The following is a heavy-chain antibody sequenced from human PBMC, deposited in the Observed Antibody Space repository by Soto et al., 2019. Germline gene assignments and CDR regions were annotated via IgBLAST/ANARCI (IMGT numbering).Heavy chain of an antibody. D-gene: IGHD3-22*01. J-gene: IGHJ4*02. V-gene: IGHV4-31*03. CDR1: GGSISSYY. CDR2: IYYSGST. CDR3: ARGGVVEYYYDSSGYYPFFDY. Sequence: TLSLTCTVSGGSISSYYWSWIRQHPGKGLEWIGYIYYSGSTYYNPSLKSRVTISVDTSKNQFSLKLSSVTAADTAVYYCARGGVVEYYYDSSGYYPFFDYWGQGTLVTVSS.